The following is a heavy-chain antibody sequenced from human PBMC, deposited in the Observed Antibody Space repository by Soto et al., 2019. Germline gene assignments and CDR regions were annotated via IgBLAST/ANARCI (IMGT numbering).Heavy chain of an antibody. CDR3: AKDKMGVGASY. D-gene: IGHD1-26*01. CDR2: ISYDGSNK. CDR1: GFTFSSYG. V-gene: IGHV3-30*18. Sequence: QVQLVESGGGVVQPGRSLRLSCAASGFTFSSYGMHWVRQAPGKGLEWVAVISYDGSNKYYADSVKGRFTISRDNSKNTLYLQMNSLRAEDTAVYYCAKDKMGVGASYWGQGTLVTVSS. J-gene: IGHJ4*02.